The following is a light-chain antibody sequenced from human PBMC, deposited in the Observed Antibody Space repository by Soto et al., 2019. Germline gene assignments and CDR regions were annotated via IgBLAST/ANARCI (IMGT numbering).Light chain of an antibody. J-gene: IGKJ1*01. Sequence: EIVMTQSPATLSVSPGERATLSCRASQSVSSNLAWYRQKPGQAPRLLIYGASSRATGIPDRFSGSGSGTDFTLTISRLEPEDFAVYYCQQYGSSGTFGQGTKVDI. CDR2: GAS. CDR3: QQYGSSGT. V-gene: IGKV3-20*01. CDR1: QSVSSN.